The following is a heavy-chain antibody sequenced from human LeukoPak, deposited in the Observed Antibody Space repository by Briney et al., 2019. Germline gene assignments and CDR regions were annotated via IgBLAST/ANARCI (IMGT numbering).Heavy chain of an antibody. CDR1: GFTFSSYA. J-gene: IGHJ5*02. CDR3: ACGKRRLVTCNWFDP. Sequence: GGSLRLSCAASGFTFSSYAMSWVRQAPGKGLEWVSAISGSGGSTYYADSVKGRFTISRDNSKNTLYLQMNSLRAEDTAVYYCACGKRRLVTCNWFDPWGQGTLVTVSS. CDR2: ISGSGGST. D-gene: IGHD2-21*02. V-gene: IGHV3-23*01.